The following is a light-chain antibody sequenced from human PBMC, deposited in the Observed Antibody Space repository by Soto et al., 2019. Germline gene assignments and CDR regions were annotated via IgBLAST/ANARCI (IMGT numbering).Light chain of an antibody. J-gene: IGLJ1*01. Sequence: QSVLTQPASVSGSPGQSITISCTGTSSGVGGYDHVSWYQLHPGKAPKLMVFEVSNRPSGVSYRFSGSKSGNTASLTISGLQAEDEADYFCSSYSITTAYLFGTGTKV. CDR1: SSGVGGYDH. CDR2: EVS. CDR3: SSYSITTAYL. V-gene: IGLV2-14*01.